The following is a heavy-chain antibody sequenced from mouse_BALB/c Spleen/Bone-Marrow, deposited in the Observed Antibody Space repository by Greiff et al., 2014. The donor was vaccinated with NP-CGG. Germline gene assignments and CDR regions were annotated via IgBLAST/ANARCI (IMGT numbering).Heavy chain of an antibody. J-gene: IGHJ2*01. Sequence: QVQLKESGAELAKPGASVKMSCKASGYTFSTYWMHWVKQRPGQGLEWIGYINPTTDYTEYNQKFKDKATLTADRSSSTAYMQLSSLTSEDSAAYYCARDVDYWGQGTTLTVSS. CDR1: GYTFSTYW. V-gene: IGHV1-7*01. CDR2: INPTTDYT. CDR3: ARDVDY.